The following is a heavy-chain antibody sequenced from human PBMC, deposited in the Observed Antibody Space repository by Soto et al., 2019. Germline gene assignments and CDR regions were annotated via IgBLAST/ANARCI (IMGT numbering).Heavy chain of an antibody. V-gene: IGHV3-20*04. CDR2: INWNGDST. CDR1: GFTFDDYG. Sequence: GGSLRLSCAASGFTFDDYGMSWVRQAPGKGLEWVSGINWNGDSTGYEDSVKGRVTISRDNAKNSLYLQMNTLRAEDAALYYCARCGGRGAVTGLFDKWGQGTLVTVSS. CDR3: ARCGGRGAVTGLFDK. J-gene: IGHJ4*02. D-gene: IGHD6-19*01.